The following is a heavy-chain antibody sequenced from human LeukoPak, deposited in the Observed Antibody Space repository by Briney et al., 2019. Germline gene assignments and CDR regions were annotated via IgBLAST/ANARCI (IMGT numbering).Heavy chain of an antibody. CDR1: GFTFSSYS. CDR2: ISSSSSYI. Sequence: GGSLRLSCAASGFTFSSYSMNWVRQAPGKGLEWVSSISSSSSYIYYADSVKGRFTISRDNAKSSLYLQMNSLRAEDTAVYYCAREAPVVTATPYYSDYWGQGTLVTVSS. J-gene: IGHJ4*02. CDR3: AREAPVVTATPYYSDY. D-gene: IGHD2-21*02. V-gene: IGHV3-21*01.